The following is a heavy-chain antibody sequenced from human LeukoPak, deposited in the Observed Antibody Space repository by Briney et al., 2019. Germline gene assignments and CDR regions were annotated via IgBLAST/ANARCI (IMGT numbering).Heavy chain of an antibody. Sequence: KPSETLSLTCAVYGGSFSGYYWSWIRQPPGKGLEWIGEFNHSGSTNYNPSLKSRVPISVDTSKNQFSLKLSSVTAADTAVYYCARGDCSGGSCYQTAYYFDYWGQGTLVTVSS. CDR1: GGSFSGYY. V-gene: IGHV4-34*01. CDR3: ARGDCSGGSCYQTAYYFDY. D-gene: IGHD2-15*01. CDR2: FNHSGST. J-gene: IGHJ4*02.